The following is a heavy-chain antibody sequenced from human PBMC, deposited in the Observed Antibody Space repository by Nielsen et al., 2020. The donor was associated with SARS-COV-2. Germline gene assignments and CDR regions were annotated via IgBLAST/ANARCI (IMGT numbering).Heavy chain of an antibody. CDR1: GFTFSSYA. J-gene: IGHJ6*02. D-gene: IGHD6-13*01. Sequence: GESLKISCAASGFTFSSYAMHWVRQAPGKGLEWVAVISYDGSNKYYADSVKGRFTISRDNAKNSLYLQMNSLRAEDTALYYCAKDISPSSSSWYGSGYYYGMDVWGQGTTVTVSS. CDR3: AKDISPSSSSWYGSGYYYGMDV. CDR2: ISYDGSNK. V-gene: IGHV3-30-3*01.